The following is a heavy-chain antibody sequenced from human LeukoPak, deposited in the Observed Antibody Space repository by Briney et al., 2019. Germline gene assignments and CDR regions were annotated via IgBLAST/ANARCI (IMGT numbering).Heavy chain of an antibody. V-gene: IGHV3-30-3*01. CDR3: AREGKEGSLDY. CDR1: GFTFSSYA. Sequence: GRSLRLSCAASGFTFSSYAMHWVRQAPGKGLEWVAVISYDGSNKYYADSVKGRFTISRDNSKNTLYLQTNSLRAEDTAVYYCAREGKEGSLDYWGQGTLVTVSS. D-gene: IGHD6-13*01. CDR2: ISYDGSNK. J-gene: IGHJ4*02.